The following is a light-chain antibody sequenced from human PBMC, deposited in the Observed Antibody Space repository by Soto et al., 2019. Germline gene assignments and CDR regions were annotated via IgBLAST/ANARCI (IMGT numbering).Light chain of an antibody. J-gene: IGKJ5*01. V-gene: IGKV3-11*01. Sequence: EIVLTQSPATLSLSPGERATRSCRASQSVSSDLAWYQQKPGQAPRLLIYDASNRATGILARFSGSGSGTDFTLTISSLEPEDFAVYYCQQRSDWPPITFGQGTRLEIK. CDR1: QSVSSD. CDR2: DAS. CDR3: QQRSDWPPIT.